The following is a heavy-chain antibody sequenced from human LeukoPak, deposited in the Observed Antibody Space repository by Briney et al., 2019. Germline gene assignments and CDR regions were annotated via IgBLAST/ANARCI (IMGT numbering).Heavy chain of an antibody. CDR2: INSDGSST. J-gene: IGHJ6*03. CDR3: ARGPYSGSYPYYYYMDV. CDR1: GFTFSSYW. V-gene: IGHV3-74*01. D-gene: IGHD1-26*01. Sequence: GGSLRLSCAASGFTFSSYWMHWVRQAPGKGLVWVSRINSDGSSTSYADSVKGRFTISRDNAKNTLYLQMNSLRAEDTAVYYCARGPYSGSYPYYYYMDVWGKGTTVTVSS.